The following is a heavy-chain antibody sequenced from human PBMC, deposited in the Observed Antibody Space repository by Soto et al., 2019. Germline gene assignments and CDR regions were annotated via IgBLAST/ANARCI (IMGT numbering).Heavy chain of an antibody. J-gene: IGHJ4*02. V-gene: IGHV4-31*02. D-gene: IGHD4-4*01. CDR3: VLRYDYRFY. Sequence: PSETLSLTCAVSGGSISSGGYYWSWIRQLPGKGLEWIGHIYYSGSTYYNPSLKSRVTISVDTSKNQFSLKLSSVTAADTAVYYCVLRYDYRFYWGQGTLVTVSS. CDR1: GGSISSGGYY. CDR2: IYYSGST.